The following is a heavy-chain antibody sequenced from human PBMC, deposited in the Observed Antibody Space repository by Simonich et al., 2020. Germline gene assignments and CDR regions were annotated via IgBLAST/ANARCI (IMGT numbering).Heavy chain of an antibody. CDR1: GGSFSGYY. CDR2: INHSGSA. D-gene: IGHD2-8*01. V-gene: IGHV4-34*01. CDR3: ARHAGFAFDI. Sequence: QVQLQQWGAGLLKPSETLSLTSAVYGGSFSGYYWSWIRQPPGKGLEWIGEINHSGSANYNPSLKSKFTISVDTSKNQFSLKLRSVTAADTAVYYCARHAGFAFDIWGQGKMVTVSS. J-gene: IGHJ3*02.